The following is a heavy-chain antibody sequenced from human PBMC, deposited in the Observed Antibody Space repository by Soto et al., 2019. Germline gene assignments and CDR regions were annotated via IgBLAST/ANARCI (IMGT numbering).Heavy chain of an antibody. D-gene: IGHD6-6*01. CDR1: GYTFTGYY. CDR3: ARAYSSSSEVDY. Sequence: ASVKVSCKASGYTFTGYYMHWVRQAPGQGLEWMGWINPNSGGTNYAQKFQGRVTMTRDTSISTAYMELSRLRSDDTAVYYCARAYSSSSEVDYWDQGTLVTVSS. J-gene: IGHJ4*02. CDR2: INPNSGGT. V-gene: IGHV1-2*02.